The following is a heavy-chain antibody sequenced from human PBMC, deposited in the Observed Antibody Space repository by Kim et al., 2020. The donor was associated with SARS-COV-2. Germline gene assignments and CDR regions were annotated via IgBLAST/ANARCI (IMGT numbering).Heavy chain of an antibody. CDR3: ARGLSSRIIMVRGVIQYYYYYYGMDV. J-gene: IGHJ6*02. Sequence: SVKVSCKASGGTFSSYAISWVRQAPGQGLEWMGGIIPIFGTANYAQKFQGRVTITADESTSTAYMELSSLRSEDTAVYYCARGLSSRIIMVRGVIQYYYYYYGMDVWGQGTTVTVSS. CDR2: IIPIFGTA. CDR1: GGTFSSYA. D-gene: IGHD3-10*01. V-gene: IGHV1-69*13.